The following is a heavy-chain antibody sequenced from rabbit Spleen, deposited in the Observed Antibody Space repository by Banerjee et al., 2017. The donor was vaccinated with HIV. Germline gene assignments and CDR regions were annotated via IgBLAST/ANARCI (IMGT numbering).Heavy chain of an antibody. Sequence: QEQLEESGGGLVKPEGSLTLTCKASGVSFNDKDVMCWVRQAPGKGLEWIGCIGSGATGNTYYASWAKGRFTISKTSSTTLTLQMSSLTAADTAIYFCARDQGYSYNFATGDFDLWGPGTLVTVS. D-gene: IGHD6-1*01. CDR3: ARDQGYSYNFATGDFDL. CDR2: IGSGATGNT. J-gene: IGHJ4*01. V-gene: IGHV1S45*01. CDR1: GVSFNDKDV.